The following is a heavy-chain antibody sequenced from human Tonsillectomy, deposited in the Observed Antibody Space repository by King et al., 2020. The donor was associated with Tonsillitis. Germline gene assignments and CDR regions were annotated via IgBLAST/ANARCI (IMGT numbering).Heavy chain of an antibody. D-gene: IGHD1-1*01. J-gene: IGHJ6*02. Sequence: QLVQSGAEVKKPGSSVKVSCKASGGTFSSYVISWVRQAPGQGLEWMGGIIPIFGTANYAQNFQGRVTITADESTSTAYMELSSLRSEDTAVYYCARALHQLERQEPYYYYGMDVWGQGTTVTVSS. CDR3: ARALHQLERQEPYYYYGMDV. CDR1: GGTFSSYV. CDR2: IIPIFGTA. V-gene: IGHV1-69*12.